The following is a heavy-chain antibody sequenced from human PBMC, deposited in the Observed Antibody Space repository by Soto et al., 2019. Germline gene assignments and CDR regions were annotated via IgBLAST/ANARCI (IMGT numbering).Heavy chain of an antibody. CDR1: RFTFSRYA. CDR2: ISGSGGST. V-gene: IGHV3-23*01. CDR3: ARRSSGWYFDY. J-gene: IGHJ4*02. Sequence: EVQLLESGGGLVQPGGSLRLYSAASRFTFSRYAMSWVRQAPGKGLEWVSAISGSGGSTYYADSVKGRFTISRDNSKNTLYLQMNSLRAEDPAVYYCARRSSGWYFDYWGQGTLVTVSS. D-gene: IGHD6-19*01.